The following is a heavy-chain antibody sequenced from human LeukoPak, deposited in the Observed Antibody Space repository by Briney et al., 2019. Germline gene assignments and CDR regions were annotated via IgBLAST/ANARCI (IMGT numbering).Heavy chain of an antibody. CDR2: ITTDGSGT. Sequence: GGSLRLSCADSGFTFGRYWMHWVRQAPGKGLVWVSYITTDGSGTSYADSVKGRFTISRDNAKNTLYLQMNSLRAEDTAVYYCARDRGYYDSSGYYSGTSFDYWGQGTLVTVSS. CDR1: GFTFGRYW. V-gene: IGHV3-74*01. D-gene: IGHD3-22*01. J-gene: IGHJ4*02. CDR3: ARDRGYYDSSGYYSGTSFDY.